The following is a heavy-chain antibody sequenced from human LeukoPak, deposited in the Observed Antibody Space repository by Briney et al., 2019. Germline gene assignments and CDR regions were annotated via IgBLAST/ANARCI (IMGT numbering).Heavy chain of an antibody. Sequence: GGSLRLSCAASGFTFSSYGMHWVRQAPGKVLEWIAFIRYDGSNEYYAESVKGRFTISRDNFKDTLYLQMNSLRAEDTAVYFCAKDRHGRLEYGEGIWLTGTTRHGYWGQGTLVTVSS. CDR1: GFTFSSYG. CDR2: IRYDGSNE. J-gene: IGHJ4*02. CDR3: AKDRHGRLEYGEGIWLTGTTRHGY. D-gene: IGHD1-20*01. V-gene: IGHV3-30*02.